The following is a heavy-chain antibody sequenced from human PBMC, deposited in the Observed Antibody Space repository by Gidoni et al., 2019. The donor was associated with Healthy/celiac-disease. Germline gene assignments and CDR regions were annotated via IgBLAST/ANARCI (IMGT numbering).Heavy chain of an antibody. D-gene: IGHD3-10*01. CDR3: TSPLWFGELYDAFDI. V-gene: IGHV3-49*04. CDR1: GLTFGDYA. Sequence: EVQLVESGVGLVQPGRSLRLSCTASGLTFGDYAMSWVRQAPGKGLEWVGVIRSKDYGGTTEYAASVKGRFTISRDDSKSIVYLQMNSLKTEDTAVYYCTSPLWFGELYDAFDIWGQGTMVTVSS. CDR2: IRSKDYGGTT. J-gene: IGHJ3*02.